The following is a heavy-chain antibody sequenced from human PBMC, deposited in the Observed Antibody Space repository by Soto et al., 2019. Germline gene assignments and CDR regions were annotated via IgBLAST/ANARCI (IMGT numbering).Heavy chain of an antibody. Sequence: GGSLRLSCAASGFTFSSYSMNWVRQAPGKGLEWVSSISSSSSYIYYADTVKGRFNISRDNAKNSLYLQMNSIRAEDTSVFYCARVEERYQLLDAFDIWGQGTMVTVSS. D-gene: IGHD2-2*01. CDR1: GFTFSSYS. CDR3: ARVEERYQLLDAFDI. V-gene: IGHV3-21*01. J-gene: IGHJ3*02. CDR2: ISSSSSYI.